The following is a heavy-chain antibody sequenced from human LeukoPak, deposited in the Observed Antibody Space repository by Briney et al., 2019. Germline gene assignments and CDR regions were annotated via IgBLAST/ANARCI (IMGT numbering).Heavy chain of an antibody. J-gene: IGHJ4*02. CDR1: GFTFSSYA. CDR2: ISGSGAGA. D-gene: IGHD6-13*01. CDR3: AKVNNIAAAGTFHY. V-gene: IGHV3-23*01. Sequence: GGSLRLSCSASGFTFSSYAMSWVPQAPGKGLEGVSAISGSGAGAYYADSVKGRFTISRDNSKNTLYLQINSLRAEDTAVYYCAKVNNIAAAGTFHYWGQGTLVTVSS.